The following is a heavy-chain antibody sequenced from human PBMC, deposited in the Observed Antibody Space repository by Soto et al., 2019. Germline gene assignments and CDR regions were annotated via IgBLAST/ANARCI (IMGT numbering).Heavy chain of an antibody. V-gene: IGHV3-7*01. CDR3: ARTYSSSWYYYYGMDV. CDR2: IKQDGSEK. J-gene: IGHJ6*02. CDR1: GFTFSSYW. D-gene: IGHD6-13*01. Sequence: LRLSCAASGFTFSSYWMSWVRQAPGKGLEWVANIKQDGSEKYYVDSVKGRFTISRDNAKNSLYLQMNSLRAEDTAVYYCARTYSSSWYYYYGMDVWGQGTTVTVSS.